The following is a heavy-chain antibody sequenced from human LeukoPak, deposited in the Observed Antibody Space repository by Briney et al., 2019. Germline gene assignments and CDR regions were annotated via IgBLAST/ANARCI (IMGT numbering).Heavy chain of an antibody. Sequence: GGSLRLSCAASGFTFSSYSMNWVRQAPGKGLEWVSSISSSSSYIYYADSVKGRFTISRDNAKNSLYLQMNSLRAEDTAVYYCARDTRTIFGVASLDYWGQGTLVTVSS. D-gene: IGHD3-3*01. J-gene: IGHJ4*02. CDR2: ISSSSSYI. CDR3: ARDTRTIFGVASLDY. V-gene: IGHV3-21*01. CDR1: GFTFSSYS.